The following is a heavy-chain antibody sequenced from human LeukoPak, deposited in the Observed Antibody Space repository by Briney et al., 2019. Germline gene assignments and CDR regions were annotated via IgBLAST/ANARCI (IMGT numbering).Heavy chain of an antibody. CDR2: IIPILGIA. CDR3: ARAGAVAGSGFLAY. J-gene: IGHJ4*02. V-gene: IGHV1-69*04. Sequence: SVKVSCKASGGTFSSYAISWVRQAPGQGLEWMGRIIPILGIANYAQKFQGRVTITADKSTSTAYMELSSLRSEDTAVYYCARAGAVAGSGFLAYWGQGTLVTVSS. CDR1: GGTFSSYA. D-gene: IGHD6-19*01.